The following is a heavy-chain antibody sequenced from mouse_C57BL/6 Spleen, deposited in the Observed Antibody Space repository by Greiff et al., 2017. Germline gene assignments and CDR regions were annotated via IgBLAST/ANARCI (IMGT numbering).Heavy chain of an antibody. CDR2: ISYDGSN. J-gene: IGHJ2*01. CDR3: ARGGYYYTFDY. CDR1: GYSITSGYY. D-gene: IGHD1-1*01. V-gene: IGHV3-6*01. Sequence: DVKLVESGPGLVKPSQSLSLTCSVTGYSITSGYYWNWIRQFPGNKLEWMGYISYDGSNNYNPSLKNRISITRDTSKNQFFLKLNSVTTEDTATYYCARGGYYYTFDYWGQGTTLTVSS.